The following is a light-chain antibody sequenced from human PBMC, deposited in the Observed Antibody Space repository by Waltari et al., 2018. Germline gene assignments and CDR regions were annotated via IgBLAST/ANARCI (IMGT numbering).Light chain of an antibody. V-gene: IGLV2-23*02. J-gene: IGLJ2*01. CDR3: CSYSRSTTFVI. CDR1: SRDVGTYNL. Sequence: QSALTQPASVSGSPGQSITISCTGTSRDVGTYNLVSWYQQHPGKAPKLLISEVSERPSGVSDRFSACKSADTASLTISGLQAEDEADYYCCSYSRSTTFVIFGGGTKLTVL. CDR2: EVS.